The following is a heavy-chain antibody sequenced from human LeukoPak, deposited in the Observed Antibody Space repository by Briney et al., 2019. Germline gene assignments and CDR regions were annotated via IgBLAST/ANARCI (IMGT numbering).Heavy chain of an antibody. CDR2: VNPSGGST. D-gene: IGHD4/OR15-4a*01. Sequence: ASVNASCKASGYTFIIYYIHWVRQAPGQGLEWMGTVNPSGGSTNYAQKFQGRITMTRDTSTSTVYMELSSLKSEDTAVYYCARGKTMGDYWGQGTRVTVSS. J-gene: IGHJ4*02. CDR3: ARGKTMGDY. CDR1: GYTFIIYY. V-gene: IGHV1-46*01.